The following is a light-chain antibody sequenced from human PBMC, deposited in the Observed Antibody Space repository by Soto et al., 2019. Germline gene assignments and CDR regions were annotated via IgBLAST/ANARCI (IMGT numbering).Light chain of an antibody. J-gene: IGKJ1*01. CDR1: QSISNW. V-gene: IGKV1-5*01. CDR2: DVS. Sequence: DIRMTQSPSTLSASVGDRVIVTCRASQSISNWLAWYQQKPGKAPKLLIYDVSTLEGGVPSRFRGSGSGAEFTLTINNLQTDYFATYYCQHYNSFSLTFGRGTKVDIE. CDR3: QHYNSFSLT.